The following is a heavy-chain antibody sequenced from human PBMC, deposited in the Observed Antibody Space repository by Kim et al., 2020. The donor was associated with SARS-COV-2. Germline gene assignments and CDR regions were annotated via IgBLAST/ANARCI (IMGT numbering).Heavy chain of an antibody. CDR3: ARGDTSGYYYYDY. V-gene: IGHV3-33*01. Sequence: YADSGKGRFTISRDNSKNTLYLQMNSLRAEDAAVYYCARGDTSGYYYYDYWGQGTLVTVSS. D-gene: IGHD3-22*01. J-gene: IGHJ4*02.